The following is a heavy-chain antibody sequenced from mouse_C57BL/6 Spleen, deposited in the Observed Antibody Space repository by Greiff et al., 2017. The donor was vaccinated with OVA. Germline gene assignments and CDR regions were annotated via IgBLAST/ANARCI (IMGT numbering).Heavy chain of an antibody. Sequence: EVQLVESGPELVKPGASVKISCKASGYSFTGYFMNWVKQSPEKSLEWIGEINPSTGGTTYNQKFKAKATLTVDKSSSTAYMQLKSLTSEDSAVYYCARHYYGSSPDVWGTGTTVTVSS. V-gene: IGHV1-42*01. CDR1: GYSFTGYF. J-gene: IGHJ1*03. CDR2: INPSTGGT. CDR3: ARHYYGSSPDV. D-gene: IGHD1-1*01.